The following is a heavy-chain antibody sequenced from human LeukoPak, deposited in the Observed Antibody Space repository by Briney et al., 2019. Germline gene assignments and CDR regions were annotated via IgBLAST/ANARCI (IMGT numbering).Heavy chain of an antibody. J-gene: IGHJ6*03. CDR3: ARVKTGYRHVTLGYYYYMDV. D-gene: IGHD6-13*01. Sequence: PSETLSLTCTVSGYSISSGYYWSWIRQPPGKALEWIGYIYYSGSTNYNPSLKSRVTISVDTSKNQFSLKLRAVTDADTDVYYCARVKTGYRHVTLGYYYYMDVWGKGTTVTVSS. V-gene: IGHV4-61*01. CDR1: GYSISSGYY. CDR2: IYYSGST.